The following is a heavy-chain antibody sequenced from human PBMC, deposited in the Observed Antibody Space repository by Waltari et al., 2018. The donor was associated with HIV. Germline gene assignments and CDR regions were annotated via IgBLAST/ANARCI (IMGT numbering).Heavy chain of an antibody. CDR2: IYYNGNT. D-gene: IGHD1-26*01. Sequence: QVQLQESGPGLVKPSETLSLTCTVSGGSISDYYWSWIRQPPGKGLELIGFIYYNGNTNYNPSLKSRVTISMGTSRNHFSLQLTSVTAADTAVYYCAITYSGSYPRGYAFNIWGQGTMVTVSS. J-gene: IGHJ3*02. V-gene: IGHV4-59*01. CDR1: GGSISDYY. CDR3: AITYSGSYPRGYAFNI.